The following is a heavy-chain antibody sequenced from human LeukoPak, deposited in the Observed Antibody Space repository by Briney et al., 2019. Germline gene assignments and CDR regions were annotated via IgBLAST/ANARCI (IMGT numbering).Heavy chain of an antibody. CDR1: GYTFTSYY. V-gene: IGHV1-46*01. D-gene: IGHD6-13*01. CDR3: ARDKTDSSTYSWFDP. J-gene: IGHJ5*02. CDR2: INPSGGST. Sequence: ASVKVSCKAFGYTFTSYYMHWLRQAPGQGLEWMGIINPSGGSTSYAQKFQGRVTMTRDTSTSTIYMELSSLRSEDTAVYYCARDKTDSSTYSWFDPWGQGTLVTVSS.